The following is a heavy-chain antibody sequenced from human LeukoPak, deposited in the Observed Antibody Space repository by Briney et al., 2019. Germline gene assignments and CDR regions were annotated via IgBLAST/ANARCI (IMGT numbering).Heavy chain of an antibody. CDR2: IYYSGST. Sequence: SETLSLTCTVSGDSISTSNYYWGWIRQPPGKGLDWIGSIYYSGSTYYSPSLKSRVTISVDTSKNQFSLKLTSVTAADTAMYYCARVAPSTTFGVVSHRIFDYWGQGTLVTVSP. CDR1: GDSISTSNYY. V-gene: IGHV4-39*07. D-gene: IGHD3-3*01. J-gene: IGHJ4*02. CDR3: ARVAPSTTFGVVSHRIFDY.